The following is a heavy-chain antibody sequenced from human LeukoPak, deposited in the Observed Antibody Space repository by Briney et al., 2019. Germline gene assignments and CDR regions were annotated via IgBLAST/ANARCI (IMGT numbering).Heavy chain of an antibody. CDR3: ARREAVAATPFDY. D-gene: IGHD6-19*01. CDR1: GGSFSGYY. Sequence: PSETLSLTCAVYGGSFSGYYWSWIRQPPGKGLEWIGEINHSGSTNYNPSLKSRVTISVDTSKNQFSLKLSSVTAADTAVYYCARREAVAATPFDYWGQGTLVTVSS. J-gene: IGHJ4*02. CDR2: INHSGST. V-gene: IGHV4-34*01.